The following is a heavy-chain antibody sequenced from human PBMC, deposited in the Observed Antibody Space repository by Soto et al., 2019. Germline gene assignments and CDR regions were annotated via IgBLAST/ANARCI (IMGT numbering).Heavy chain of an antibody. J-gene: IGHJ3*02. D-gene: IGHD5-12*01. CDR1: GGSFSGYY. Sequence: QAQLQQWGAGLLKPSETLSLTCAVYGGSFSGYYWSWIRQPPGKGLEWIGEINHSGSTNYNPSLKSRVTISVDTSKNQFSLKLSSVTAADTAVYYCARGVPNIVATIVDAFDIWGQGTMVTVSS. CDR2: INHSGST. CDR3: ARGVPNIVATIVDAFDI. V-gene: IGHV4-34*01.